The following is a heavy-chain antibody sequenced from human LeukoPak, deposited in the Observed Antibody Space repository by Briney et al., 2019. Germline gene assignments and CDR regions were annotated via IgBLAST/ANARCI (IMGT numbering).Heavy chain of an antibody. J-gene: IGHJ4*02. CDR3: ASDYSSSWYYFDY. D-gene: IGHD6-13*01. CDR1: GGSIRSSYYY. CDR2: IYDSGST. V-gene: IGHV4-39*01. Sequence: SETLSLTCTVSGGSIRSSYYYWGWIRQPPGKGLEWIGSIYDSGSTYYNPSLKSRVTISVDTSKNQFSPKLNSVTAADTAVYYCASDYSSSWYYFDYWGQGTLVTVSS.